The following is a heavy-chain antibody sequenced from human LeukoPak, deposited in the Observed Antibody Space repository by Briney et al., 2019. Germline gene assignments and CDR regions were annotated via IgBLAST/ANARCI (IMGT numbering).Heavy chain of an antibody. Sequence: ASVKVSCKASGYTFTSYYMHWVRQAPGQGLEWMGIINPSGGSTSYAQKFQGRVTMTRDTSTSTVYMELNSLRAEDTAVYYCARDFIVGATTRGYWGQGTLVTVSS. J-gene: IGHJ4*02. CDR2: INPSGGST. V-gene: IGHV1-46*01. D-gene: IGHD1-26*01. CDR3: ARDFIVGATTRGY. CDR1: GYTFTSYY.